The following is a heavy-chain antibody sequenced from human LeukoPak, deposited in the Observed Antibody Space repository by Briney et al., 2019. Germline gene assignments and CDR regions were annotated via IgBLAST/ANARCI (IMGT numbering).Heavy chain of an antibody. Sequence: SETLSLTCTVSGVSIADYYWSWIRQPPGKGLEWIAYIYYSGTTIYNPSLKSRVTISIDTPNQQFSLSLTSVTAADTALYFCARHPRWPRYGSEDNWFDTWGQGTLVTVSS. CDR2: IYYSGTT. V-gene: IGHV4-59*08. J-gene: IGHJ5*02. CDR1: GVSIADYY. CDR3: ARHPRWPRYGSEDNWFDT. D-gene: IGHD3-10*01.